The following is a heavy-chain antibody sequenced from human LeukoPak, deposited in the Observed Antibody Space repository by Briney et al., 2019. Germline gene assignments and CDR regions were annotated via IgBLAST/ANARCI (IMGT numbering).Heavy chain of an antibody. V-gene: IGHV4-59*01. Sequence: SETLSLTCTVSGGSISSYYWSWIRQPPGKGLEWIGYIYYSGSTNYNPSLKSRVTISVDTSKNQFSLKLSSVTAADTAVYYCARDLDLGSPTLYYYYGMDVWGQGATVTVSS. CDR2: IYYSGST. CDR1: GGSISSYY. J-gene: IGHJ6*02. CDR3: ARDLDLGSPTLYYYYGMDV.